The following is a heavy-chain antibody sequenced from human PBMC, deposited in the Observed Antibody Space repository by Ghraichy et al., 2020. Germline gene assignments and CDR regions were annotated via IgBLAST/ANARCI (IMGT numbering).Heavy chain of an antibody. J-gene: IGHJ5*02. CDR2: IYYSGST. CDR1: GGSISSSSYY. CDR3: ARRLGSGSYYNAAFWFDP. Sequence: SETLSLTCTVSGGSISSSSYYWGWLRQPPGKGLEWIGSIYYSGSTYSNPSLKSRVTISVDTSKNQFSLKLISVTAADTAVYYCARRLGSGSYYNAAFWFDPWGQGTLVTVSS. V-gene: IGHV4-39*01. D-gene: IGHD3-10*01.